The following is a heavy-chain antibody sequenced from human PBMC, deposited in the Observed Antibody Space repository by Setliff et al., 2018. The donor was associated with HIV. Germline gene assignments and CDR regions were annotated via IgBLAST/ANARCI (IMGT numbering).Heavy chain of an antibody. J-gene: IGHJ4*02. CDR2: INPGSGAT. CDR3: ARGLPDCSGGNCYPYRFDY. Sequence: ASVKVSCKASGYTFTNYDINWVRQSPGQGLEWLGVINPGSGATIYAQRFQGRLTMTRDTSTSTVYMELSSLRSDDTAVYYCARGLPDCSGGNCYPYRFDYWGQGTLVTVSS. V-gene: IGHV1-46*01. CDR1: GYTFTNYD. D-gene: IGHD2-15*01.